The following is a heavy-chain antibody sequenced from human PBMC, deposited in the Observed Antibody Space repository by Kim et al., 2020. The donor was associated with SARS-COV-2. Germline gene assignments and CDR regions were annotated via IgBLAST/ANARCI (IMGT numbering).Heavy chain of an antibody. CDR3: ARLSGVVTTFFDS. D-gene: IGHD2-15*01. Sequence: SYNPSLRSRVTMSLDTSKSQFSLNLTSVTAADTAIYYCARLSGVVTTFFDSWGRGTLATVSS. V-gene: IGHV4-39*01. J-gene: IGHJ4*02.